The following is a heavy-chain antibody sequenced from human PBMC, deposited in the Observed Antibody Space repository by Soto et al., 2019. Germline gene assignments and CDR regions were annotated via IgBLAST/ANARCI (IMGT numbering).Heavy chain of an antibody. Sequence: QITLKESGPTLVKPTQTLTLTCAFSGFSLRTSGVGVGWIRQPPGKALEWLALIYWDGYKHYSPSLKSRLTNTEDTSKNQVVLKMTNMDPVDTATYYCAHKGGGDRILDYWGQGTLVTVSS. CDR3: AHKGGGDRILDY. CDR2: IYWDGYK. V-gene: IGHV2-5*02. CDR1: GFSLRTSGVG. J-gene: IGHJ4*02. D-gene: IGHD3-16*01.